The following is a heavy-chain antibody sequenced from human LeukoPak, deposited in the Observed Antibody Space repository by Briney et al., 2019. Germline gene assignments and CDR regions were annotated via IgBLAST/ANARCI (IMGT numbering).Heavy chain of an antibody. Sequence: PSETLSLTCAVYGGSFSGYYWSWIRQPPGKGLEWIGEINHSGSTNYNPSLKSRVTISVDTSKNQFPLKLSSVTAADTAVYYCARGRLIPSNDSSGYYFDYWGQGTLVTVSS. V-gene: IGHV4-34*01. CDR3: ARGRLIPSNDSSGYYFDY. J-gene: IGHJ4*02. CDR2: INHSGST. D-gene: IGHD3-22*01. CDR1: GGSFSGYY.